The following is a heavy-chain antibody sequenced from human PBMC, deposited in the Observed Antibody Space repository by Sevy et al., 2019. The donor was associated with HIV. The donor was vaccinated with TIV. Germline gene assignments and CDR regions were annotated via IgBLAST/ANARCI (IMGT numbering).Heavy chain of an antibody. D-gene: IGHD2-8*01. CDR2: LSFGCGER. V-gene: IGHV3-23*01. CDR3: AREGCTKPHDY. J-gene: IGHJ4*02. CDR1: GFTCSKHS. Sequence: GESLKISCAASGFTCSKHSMSWVRQPPGKGLEWVSTLSFGCGERNHADSVKGRFTISRDNSKNSLYLQMNNLRAEDTAVYYCAREGCTKPHDYWGQGTLVTVSS.